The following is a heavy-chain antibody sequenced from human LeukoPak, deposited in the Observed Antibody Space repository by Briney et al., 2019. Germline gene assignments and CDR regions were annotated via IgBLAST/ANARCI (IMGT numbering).Heavy chain of an antibody. CDR3: TRVSSGGSCCFFQH. D-gene: IGHD2-15*01. Sequence: GGSLRLSCTASGFTFGDYAMSWVRQAPGKGLEWVGFIRSKAYGGTTRYAASVKGRFTISRDDSKSIAYLQMNSLKTEDTAVYYCTRVSSGGSCCFFQHWGQGTLVTVSS. CDR2: IRSKAYGGTT. CDR1: GFTFGDYA. J-gene: IGHJ1*01. V-gene: IGHV3-49*04.